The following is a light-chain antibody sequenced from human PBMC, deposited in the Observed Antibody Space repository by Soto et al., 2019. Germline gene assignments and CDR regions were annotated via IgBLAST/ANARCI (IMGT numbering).Light chain of an antibody. CDR1: QSLSSGY. Sequence: EIVLTQSPGTLSLSPGERATLSCRTSQSLSSGYLAWYQQNPGQAPRLLIYGASRRATGIPGRFSGSGSGTDFTLTISRLEPEDFAVYYCQQYGTSPLFTFGPGTKVDIK. CDR2: GAS. J-gene: IGKJ3*01. V-gene: IGKV3-20*01. CDR3: QQYGTSPLFT.